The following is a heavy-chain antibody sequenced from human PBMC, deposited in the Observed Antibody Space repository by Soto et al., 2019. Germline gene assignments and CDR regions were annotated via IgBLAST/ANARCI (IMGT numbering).Heavy chain of an antibody. V-gene: IGHV3-21*01. CDR2: ISSSSSYI. CDR1: GFTFSSYS. J-gene: IGHJ2*01. D-gene: IGHD3-22*01. Sequence: EVQLVESGGGLVKPGGSLRLSCAASGFTFSSYSMNWVRQAPGKGLEWVSSISSSSSYIYYADSVKGRFTISRDNAKNSLYLQMNSLRAEDTALYYCARGDNYYDSSGYRDSWYFDLWGRGTLVTVSS. CDR3: ARGDNYYDSSGYRDSWYFDL.